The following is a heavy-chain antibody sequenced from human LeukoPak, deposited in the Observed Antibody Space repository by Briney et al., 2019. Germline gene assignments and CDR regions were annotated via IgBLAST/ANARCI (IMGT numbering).Heavy chain of an antibody. V-gene: IGHV4-39*07. CDR2: VFYTGKT. CDR1: GGSVDTSDYY. J-gene: IGHJ4*02. Sequence: SETLSLTCTVSGGSVDTSDYYWGWIRQSPVKGLEWIGDVFYTGKTNYNPSLRGRATISIDTSKNQFSLRLTYVTAADTAVYYCARVFDSWGQGTLVTVSS. CDR3: ARVFDS.